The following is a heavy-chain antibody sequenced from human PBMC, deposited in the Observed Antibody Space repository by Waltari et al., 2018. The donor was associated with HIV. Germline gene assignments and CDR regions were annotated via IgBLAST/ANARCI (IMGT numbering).Heavy chain of an antibody. J-gene: IGHJ4*02. CDR2: IKSKTDGGTT. CDR3: TTTLDSSG. Sequence: EVQLLESGGGCAKPGGSLRLSCADSGFTFSNAWLHWVRQGPGKGLEWVGPIKSKTDGGTTDYAAPVKGRLTISRDDSKNTLYLQMNSLKTEDTAVYYCTTTLDSSGWGQGTLVTVSS. D-gene: IGHD3-10*01. V-gene: IGHV3-15*01. CDR1: GFTFSNAW.